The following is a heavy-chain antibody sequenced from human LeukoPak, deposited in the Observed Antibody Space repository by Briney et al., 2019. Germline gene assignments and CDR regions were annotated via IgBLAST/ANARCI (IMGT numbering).Heavy chain of an antibody. CDR2: IRYDGSNK. CDR1: GFTFSGYD. Sequence: GGSLRLXCAASGFTFSGYDMHWARRAPGKGLEWVAFIRYDGSNKYYTDSVKGRFTISRDNSKNTLYLQMNSLRPEDTAVYYCAKASAIDYWGQGTLVTVSS. V-gene: IGHV3-30*02. CDR3: AKASAIDY. J-gene: IGHJ4*02.